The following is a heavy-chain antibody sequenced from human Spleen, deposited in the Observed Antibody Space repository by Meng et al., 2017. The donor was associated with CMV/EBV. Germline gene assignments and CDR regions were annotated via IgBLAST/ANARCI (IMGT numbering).Heavy chain of an antibody. CDR1: GFTFSNAW. V-gene: IGHV3-15*01. CDR3: TTSTMVRGVTPL. Sequence: GESLKISCAASGFTFSNAWMSWVRQAPGKGLEWVGRIKSKTDGGTTDYAAPVKGRFTISRDDSKNTLYLQMNSLKTEDTAVYYCTTSTMVRGVTPLWGQGTLVTVSS. CDR2: IKSKTDGGTT. D-gene: IGHD3-10*01. J-gene: IGHJ4*02.